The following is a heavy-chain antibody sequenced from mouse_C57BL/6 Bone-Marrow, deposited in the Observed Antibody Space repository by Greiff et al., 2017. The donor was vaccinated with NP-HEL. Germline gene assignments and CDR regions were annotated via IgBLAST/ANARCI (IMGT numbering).Heavy chain of an antibody. D-gene: IGHD2-5*01. Sequence: EVKLVESGPGLVKPSQSLSLTCSVTGYSITSGYYWNWIRQFPGNKLEWMGYISYDGSNNYNPSLKNRISITRDTSKNQFFLKLNSVTTEDTATYYCAAYYSNWFAYWGQGTLVTVSA. V-gene: IGHV3-6*01. J-gene: IGHJ3*01. CDR3: AAYYSNWFAY. CDR2: ISYDGSN. CDR1: GYSITSGYY.